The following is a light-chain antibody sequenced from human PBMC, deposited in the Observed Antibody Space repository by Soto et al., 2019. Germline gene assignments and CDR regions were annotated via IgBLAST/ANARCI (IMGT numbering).Light chain of an antibody. CDR3: QQSYSTLLT. Sequence: DIQMTQSPSSLSASVGDRVTITCRASQSISSYLNWYQQKPGKAPKLLIYAASSLQSGVPSRFSGSGSGTDFNLTISSLQPEDFANYYCQQSYSTLLTFGGGTKVEIK. CDR1: QSISSY. CDR2: AAS. V-gene: IGKV1-39*01. J-gene: IGKJ4*01.